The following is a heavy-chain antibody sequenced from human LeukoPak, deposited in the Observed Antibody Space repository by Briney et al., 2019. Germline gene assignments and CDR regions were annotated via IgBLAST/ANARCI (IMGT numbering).Heavy chain of an antibody. CDR2: IRSKAYGGTT. Sequence: SLRLSCTASGFTFGDYAMSWVRQAPGKGLEWVGFIRSKAYGGTTEYAASVKGRFTISRDDSKSIAYLQMNSLKTEDTAVYYCTRSSGWYFSYFDYWGQGTLVTVSS. J-gene: IGHJ4*02. CDR3: TRSSGWYFSYFDY. D-gene: IGHD6-19*01. V-gene: IGHV3-49*04. CDR1: GFTFGDYA.